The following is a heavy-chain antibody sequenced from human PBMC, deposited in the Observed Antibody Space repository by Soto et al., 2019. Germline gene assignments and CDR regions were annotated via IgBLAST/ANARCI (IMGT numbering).Heavy chain of an antibody. CDR3: ARGATADYDFWANPRGDWLDL. CDR2: MNPLKGLSET. Sequence: QVQLVQSGAEVKRPGASVKVSCKASGYTFSSHDIIWVRQPAGQGLEWMGWMNPLKGLSETTYLPNFRGRVVMTGDTFFSKAYLELSGLRSDDTAVYFCARGATADYDFWANPRGDWLDLWGQGTLLTVSS. D-gene: IGHD3-3*01. V-gene: IGHV1-8*01. J-gene: IGHJ5*02. CDR1: GYTFSSHD.